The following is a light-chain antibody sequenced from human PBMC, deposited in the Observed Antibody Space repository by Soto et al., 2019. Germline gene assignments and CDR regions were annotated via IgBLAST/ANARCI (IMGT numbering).Light chain of an antibody. Sequence: QRALTQPASVSGSPGQSITISCTGTSSDVGGYNYVSWYQQHTGKAPTLLLYAVTDRPSGVCSRFYGYKSGNTASLPISALQAEAEADYYCSTYASSSTLLGTGSKDTVL. CDR2: AVT. CDR1: SSDVGGYNY. J-gene: IGLJ1*01. CDR3: STYASSSTL. V-gene: IGLV2-14*01.